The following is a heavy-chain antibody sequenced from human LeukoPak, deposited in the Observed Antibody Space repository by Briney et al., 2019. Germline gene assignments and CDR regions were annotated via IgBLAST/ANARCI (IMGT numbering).Heavy chain of an antibody. D-gene: IGHD6-19*01. CDR2: IKSDGSET. J-gene: IGHJ4*02. Sequence: GGSLRLSCAASGFTFSSYWMHWVRQAPGKGLMWVSRIKSDGSETSYADSVKGRFTISRDNSKNTLYLQMNSLRAEDTAVYYCAKDLYSSGWYAKLRGNFDHWGQGTLVTVSS. CDR3: AKDLYSSGWYAKLRGNFDH. CDR1: GFTFSSYW. V-gene: IGHV3-74*01.